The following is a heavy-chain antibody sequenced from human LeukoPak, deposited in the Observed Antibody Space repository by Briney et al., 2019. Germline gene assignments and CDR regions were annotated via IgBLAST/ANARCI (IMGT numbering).Heavy chain of an antibody. CDR3: ARLMVRGVDYYFDY. Sequence: GGSLRLSCAASGFTFSSYSMTWVRQAPGKGLEWVSSISSSSSYIYYADSVKGRFTIPRDNAKNSLYLQMNSLRAEDTAVYYCARLMVRGVDYYFDYWGQGTLVTVSS. D-gene: IGHD3-10*01. J-gene: IGHJ4*02. CDR2: ISSSSSYI. V-gene: IGHV3-21*01. CDR1: GFTFSSYS.